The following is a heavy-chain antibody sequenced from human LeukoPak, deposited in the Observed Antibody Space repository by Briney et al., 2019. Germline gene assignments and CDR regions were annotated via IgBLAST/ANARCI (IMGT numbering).Heavy chain of an antibody. D-gene: IGHD3-3*01. V-gene: IGHV1-2*02. CDR1: GYTFTGYY. J-gene: IGHJ3*02. CDR3: ARDFSDYDFWSGYPTEDDAFDI. CDR2: INPNSGGT. Sequence: ASVKVSCKASGYTFTGYYMHWVRQAPGQGLEWMGSINPNSGGTNYAQKFQGRVTMTRDTSISTAYMELSRLRSDDTAVYYCARDFSDYDFWSGYPTEDDAFDIWGQGTMVTVSS.